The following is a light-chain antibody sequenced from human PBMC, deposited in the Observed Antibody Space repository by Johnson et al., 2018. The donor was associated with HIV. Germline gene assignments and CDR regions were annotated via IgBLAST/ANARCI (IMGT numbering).Light chain of an antibody. CDR2: DNN. J-gene: IGLJ1*01. CDR3: GTWDSSLMAGYV. V-gene: IGLV1-51*01. CDR1: SSNIGNNY. Sequence: QSVLTQPPSVSAAPGQKVTISCSGSSSNIGNNYVSWYQQVPGTAPKLLIYDNNKRPSGIPDRFSGSKSGTSATLAITGLQTGDEADYYCGTWDSSLMAGYVFGTGTKVTVL.